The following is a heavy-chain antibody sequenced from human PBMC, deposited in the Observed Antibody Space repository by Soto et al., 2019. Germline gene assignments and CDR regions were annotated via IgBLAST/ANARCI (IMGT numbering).Heavy chain of an antibody. Sequence: SETLSLTCTVSGGSIRGYYWSWIRQPPEKGIEWIGHIYYSGSTSFTPSLKRRVTMSLDTSKRQFSLRLTSVTAADTAMYFCARADDLNTIRGVMANAFDVWGQGTKVTVSS. CDR1: GGSIRGYY. V-gene: IGHV4-59*01. J-gene: IGHJ3*01. CDR3: ARADDLNTIRGVMANAFDV. CDR2: IYYSGST. D-gene: IGHD3-10*01.